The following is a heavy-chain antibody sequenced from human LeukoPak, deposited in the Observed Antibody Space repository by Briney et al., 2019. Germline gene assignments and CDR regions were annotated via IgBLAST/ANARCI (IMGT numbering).Heavy chain of an antibody. CDR2: ISYDGTNK. CDR3: AKDRWFGTNYFDY. D-gene: IGHD3-10*01. J-gene: IGHJ4*02. V-gene: IGHV3-30*18. Sequence: ALISYDGTNKYYADSVKGRFTISRDNSKNTLYLQMNSLRAEDTAVYYCAKDRWFGTNYFDYWGQGTLVTVSS.